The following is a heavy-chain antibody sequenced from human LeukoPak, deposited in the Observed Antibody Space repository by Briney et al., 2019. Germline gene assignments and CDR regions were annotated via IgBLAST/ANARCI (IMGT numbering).Heavy chain of an antibody. D-gene: IGHD6-19*01. CDR2: IYYSGST. CDR3: ARVVAVAGTFPDS. V-gene: IGHV4-59*12. J-gene: IGHJ4*02. Sequence: SETLSLTCAVSGGSISTYYWSWIRQPPGKGLEWIGSIYYSGSTYYNPSLKSRVTISIETSKNQFSLKVTSVTAADTAVYYCARVVAVAGTFPDSWGQGTLVTVSS. CDR1: GGSISTYY.